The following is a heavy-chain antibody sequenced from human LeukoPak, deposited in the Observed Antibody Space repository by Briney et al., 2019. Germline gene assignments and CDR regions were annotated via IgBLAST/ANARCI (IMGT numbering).Heavy chain of an antibody. CDR3: LSFAYGDYSWWYYGMDV. D-gene: IGHD4-17*01. CDR2: IKSKTDGGTT. J-gene: IGHJ6*02. Sequence: PGGSLRLSCAASGFTFSTYGMHWVRQAPGKGLEWVGRIKSKTDGGTTDYAAPVKGRFTISRDDSKNTLYLQMNSLKTEDTAVYYCLSFAYGDYSWWYYGMDVWGQGTTVTVSS. CDR1: GFTFSTYG. V-gene: IGHV3-15*01.